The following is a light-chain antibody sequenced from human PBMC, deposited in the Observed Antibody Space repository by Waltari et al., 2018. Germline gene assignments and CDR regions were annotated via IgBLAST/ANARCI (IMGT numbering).Light chain of an antibody. CDR3: QQDHHWWT. CDR2: HAS. V-gene: IGKV3-15*01. CDR1: ESVSFH. Sequence: IVMTQSPATLSVSPGGRATLACRATESVSFHLAWYQQRPGQAPRLLLSHASARATGIPARFSGSWSGTECTLTIGSLQSEDSGVYYWQQDHHWWTFGQGTKVEIK. J-gene: IGKJ1*01.